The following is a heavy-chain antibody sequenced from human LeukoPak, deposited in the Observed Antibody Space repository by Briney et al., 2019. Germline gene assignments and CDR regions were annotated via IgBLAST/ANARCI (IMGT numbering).Heavy chain of an antibody. J-gene: IGHJ4*02. V-gene: IGHV3-48*03. D-gene: IGHD6-13*01. CDR1: GFTFSSYE. CDR2: ISSSGSTI. CDR3: ARGGIAAAGAAEY. Sequence: GGSLRLSCAASGFTFSSYEMNWVRQAPGKGLEWVSYISSSGSTIYYADSVKGRFTISRDNSKNTLYLQMNSLRAEDTAVYYCARGGIAAAGAAEYWGQGTLVTVSS.